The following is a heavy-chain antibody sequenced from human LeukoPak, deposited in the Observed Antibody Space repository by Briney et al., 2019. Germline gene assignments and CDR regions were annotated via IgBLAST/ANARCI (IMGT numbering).Heavy chain of an antibody. CDR1: GFTFSSYE. D-gene: IGHD3-22*01. J-gene: IGHJ4*02. CDR3: ARARNYYDSSGYYY. V-gene: IGHV3-48*03. Sequence: PGGSLRLSCVASGFTFSSYEMNWVRQAPGKGLEWVSYISSSGSTIYYADSVKGRFTISRDNAKNSLYLQMNSLRAEDTAVYYCARARNYYDSSGYYYWGQGTLVTVSS. CDR2: ISSSGSTI.